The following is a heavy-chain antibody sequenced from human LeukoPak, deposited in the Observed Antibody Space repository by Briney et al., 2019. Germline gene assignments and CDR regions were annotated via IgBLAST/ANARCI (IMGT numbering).Heavy chain of an antibody. CDR2: VTSKAYGGTA. Sequence: PGRSLRLSCTGSGFNFGEFAVNWVRQAPGKGLEWVGLVTSKAYGGTAECAASVRGRFTISRDDSKSIAYLQLTSLGSEDTAVYFCTREVERGGSYWGGDYWGQGTLVTVTS. J-gene: IGHJ4*02. V-gene: IGHV3-49*04. D-gene: IGHD1-26*01. CDR1: GFNFGEFA. CDR3: TREVERGGSYWGGDY.